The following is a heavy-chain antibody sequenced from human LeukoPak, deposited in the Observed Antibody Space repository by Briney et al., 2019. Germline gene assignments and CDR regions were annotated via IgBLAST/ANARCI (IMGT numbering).Heavy chain of an antibody. CDR2: FDPEDGET. J-gene: IGHJ4*02. V-gene: IGHV1-24*01. D-gene: IGHD3-9*01. Sequence: ASVKVSCKVSGYTLTELSMHWVRQAPGKGLEWMGGFDPEDGETIYAQKFQGRVTMTEDTSTDTAYMELSSLRSGDTAVYYCATNLRYFDWLSSLDYWGQGTLVTVSS. CDR1: GYTLTELS. CDR3: ATNLRYFDWLSSLDY.